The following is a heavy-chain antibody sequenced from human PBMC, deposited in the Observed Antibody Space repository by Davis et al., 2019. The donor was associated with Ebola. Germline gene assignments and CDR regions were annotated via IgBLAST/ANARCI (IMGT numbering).Heavy chain of an antibody. V-gene: IGHV1-3*01. D-gene: IGHD6-6*01. J-gene: IGHJ4*02. CDR3: ARVRERPRSIAARTTIDY. CDR1: VYTFTSYA. Sequence: ASVTVSCKASVYTFTSYAMHWVRQAPGQRLEWMGWINAGNGNTKYSQKFQGRVTITRDTSASTAYMELSSLRSDDTAVYYCARVRERPRSIAARTTIDYWGQGTLVTVSS. CDR2: INAGNGNT.